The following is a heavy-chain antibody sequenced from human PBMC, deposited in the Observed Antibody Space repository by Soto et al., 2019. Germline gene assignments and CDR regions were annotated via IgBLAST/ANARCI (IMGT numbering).Heavy chain of an antibody. Sequence: QVQLQQWGAGLLKPSETLSLTCAVYGGSFSGYYWSWVRQPPGKGLEWIGEINHSGSTNYNPSLKTRVTISVDTSKNQFCLKLSSVTAADTAVYYCARGKGCTNGVCYTGYYYGRDVWGQGTTVTVSS. V-gene: IGHV4-34*02. CDR3: ARGKGCTNGVCYTGYYYGRDV. J-gene: IGHJ6*02. CDR2: INHSGST. D-gene: IGHD2-8*01. CDR1: GGSFSGYY.